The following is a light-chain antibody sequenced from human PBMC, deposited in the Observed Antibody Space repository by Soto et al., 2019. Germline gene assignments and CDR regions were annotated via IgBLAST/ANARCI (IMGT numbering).Light chain of an antibody. V-gene: IGKV3-15*01. CDR1: QSVSSN. J-gene: IGKJ4*01. CDR2: GAS. CDR3: QQYNNWPLT. Sequence: EIVVTQSPATLSVSPGERATLSCRASQSVSSNLAWYMQKPGQAPRLLIYGASTRATGIPARFSGSGSGTEFTLTISSLQSEDFAVYYCQQYNNWPLTVGGGTKVEIK.